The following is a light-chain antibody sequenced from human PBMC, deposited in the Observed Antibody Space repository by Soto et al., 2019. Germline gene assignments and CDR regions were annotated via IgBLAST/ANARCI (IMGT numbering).Light chain of an antibody. Sequence: QSVLTQPASVSGSPGQSITISCTGTSSDVGSYNLVSWYQQHPGKAPKLMIYEGSKRPSGVSNRFSGSKSGNTASLTISGLQAEDEADYYCCSYAVSSISRVFGGGTKLTVL. V-gene: IGLV2-23*01. CDR3: CSYAVSSISRV. J-gene: IGLJ2*01. CDR1: SSDVGSYNL. CDR2: EGS.